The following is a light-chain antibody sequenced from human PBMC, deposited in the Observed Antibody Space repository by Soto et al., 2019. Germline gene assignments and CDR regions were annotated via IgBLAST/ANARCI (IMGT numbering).Light chain of an antibody. V-gene: IGKV3-11*01. CDR1: QSAGHY. CDR3: QQRSSWPRMYT. J-gene: IGKJ2*01. CDR2: DVS. Sequence: IVLTQSPATLSLSPGDRATLSCRASQSAGHYIAWYQQKPGQPPRLLIYDVSNRATGVPARFSGSGSGTDFTLTISSLEPEDFGVYHCQQRSSWPRMYTFGQGTKLEI.